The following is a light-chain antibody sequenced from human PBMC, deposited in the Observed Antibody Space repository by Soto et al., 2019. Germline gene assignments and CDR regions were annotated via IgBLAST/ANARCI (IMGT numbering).Light chain of an antibody. Sequence: QAVVTQEPSLTVSPGGTVTLTCGSSTGPVTSGHYAYWFQQKPGQAPRTLIYDTTNKHSSIPARFSGSLLGDKAALTLSGAQPEDEAEYYCFLSFGGTSVFGGGTKRTVL. CDR2: DTT. CDR1: TGPVTSGHY. J-gene: IGLJ3*02. V-gene: IGLV7-46*01. CDR3: FLSFGGTSV.